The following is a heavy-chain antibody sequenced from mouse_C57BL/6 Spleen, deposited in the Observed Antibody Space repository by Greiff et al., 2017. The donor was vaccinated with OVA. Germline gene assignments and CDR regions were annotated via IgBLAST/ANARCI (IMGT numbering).Heavy chain of an antibody. CDR2: ISDGGSYT. D-gene: IGHD2-3*01. CDR1: GFTFSSYA. CDR3: ARERGYDLYAMDY. Sequence: DVQLVESGGGLVKPGGSLKLSCAASGFTFSSYAMSWVRQTPEKRLEWVATISDGGSYTYYPDNVKGRFTISRDNAKNNLYLQMSHLKSEDTAMYYCARERGYDLYAMDYWGQGTSVTVSS. V-gene: IGHV5-4*01. J-gene: IGHJ4*01.